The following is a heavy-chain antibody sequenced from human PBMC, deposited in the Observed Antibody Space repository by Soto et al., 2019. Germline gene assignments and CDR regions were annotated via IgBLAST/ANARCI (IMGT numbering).Heavy chain of an antibody. J-gene: IGHJ4*02. CDR2: IYYSGTT. CDR1: GGSVSSGGYY. D-gene: IGHD2-8*01. CDR3: ARRALPQCINGVCYKDGFWDY. V-gene: IGHV4-31*02. Sequence: SETLSLTXTVSGGSVSSGGYYWSWIRQHPGTGLEWIGYIYYSGTTYFNPSLKSRASISLDTSKNEFSLKLTSVTAADTAVYYCARRALPQCINGVCYKDGFWDYWGQGALVTVSS.